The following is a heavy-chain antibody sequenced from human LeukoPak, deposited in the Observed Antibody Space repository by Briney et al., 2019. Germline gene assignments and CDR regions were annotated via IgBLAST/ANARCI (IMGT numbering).Heavy chain of an antibody. CDR1: GYTFTSYY. J-gene: IGHJ4*02. CDR3: ARGTVKREYNWNDRGAIDY. Sequence: ASVKVSCKASGYTFTSYYMHWVRQAPGQGLEWMGIINPSGGSTSYAQKFQGRVTMTRDTSTSTVYMELSSLRSEDTAVYYCARGTVKREYNWNDRGAIDYWGQGTLVTVST. D-gene: IGHD1-20*01. CDR2: INPSGGST. V-gene: IGHV1-46*01.